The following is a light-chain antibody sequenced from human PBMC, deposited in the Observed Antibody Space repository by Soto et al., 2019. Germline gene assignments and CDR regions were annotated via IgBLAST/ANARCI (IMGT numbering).Light chain of an antibody. Sequence: DIQMTQSPSSLSASVGDRVTITCRASQDISVYLAWYQQKPGKVPQLLIYSASTFQSGVPSRFSGSGSATEFTLTISSLQPEDVATYYCQKFNTAPLTFGQGKSLEIK. CDR2: SAS. CDR1: QDISVY. V-gene: IGKV1-27*01. CDR3: QKFNTAPLT. J-gene: IGKJ5*01.